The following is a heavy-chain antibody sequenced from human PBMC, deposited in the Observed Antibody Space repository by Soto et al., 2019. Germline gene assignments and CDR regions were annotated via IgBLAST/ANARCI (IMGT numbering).Heavy chain of an antibody. CDR3: AHTNSYGDYDY. V-gene: IGHV2-5*02. CDR1: GFSLRTVGVG. Sequence: SGPTLVNPTQTLTLTCTFSGFSLRTVGVGVGWIRQPPGKALEWLALIFWDVDKRHSPSLKSRLTITKDTSKNQVVMTMTNMNPVDTATYYCAHTNSYGDYDYWGQGSLVTVSS. J-gene: IGHJ4*02. D-gene: IGHD5-18*01. CDR2: IFWDVDK.